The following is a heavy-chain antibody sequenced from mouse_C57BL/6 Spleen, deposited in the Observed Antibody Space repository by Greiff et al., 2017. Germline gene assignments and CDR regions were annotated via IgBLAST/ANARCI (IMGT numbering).Heavy chain of an antibody. D-gene: IGHD2-4*01. V-gene: IGHV1-22*01. J-gene: IGHJ2*01. CDR2: INPNNGGT. Sequence: EVKLQQSGPELVKPGASVKMSCKASGYTFTDYNMHWVKQSHGKSLEWIGYINPNNGGTSYNQKFKGKATLTVNKSSSTAYMELRSLTSEDSAVYYCARTYYDFYYFDYWGQGTTLTVAS. CDR3: ARTYYDFYYFDY. CDR1: GYTFTDYN.